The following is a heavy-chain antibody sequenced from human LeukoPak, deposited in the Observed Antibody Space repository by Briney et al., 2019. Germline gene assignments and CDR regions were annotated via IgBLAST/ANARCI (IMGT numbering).Heavy chain of an antibody. Sequence: GGSLRLSCAASGFTFSGSAMHWVRQASGKGLEWVGRIRSKANSYATAYAASVKGRFTISRDDSKNTAYLQMNSLKTEDTAVYYCTGYCSSTSCLNAFDIWGQGTMVTVSS. V-gene: IGHV3-73*01. D-gene: IGHD2-2*01. CDR1: GFTFSGSA. J-gene: IGHJ3*02. CDR3: TGYCSSTSCLNAFDI. CDR2: IRSKANSYAT.